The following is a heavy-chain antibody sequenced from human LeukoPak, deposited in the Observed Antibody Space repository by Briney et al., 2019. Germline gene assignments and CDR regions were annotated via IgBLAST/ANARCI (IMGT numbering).Heavy chain of an antibody. Sequence: PGGSLRLSCAASGFTFSSYSMNWVRQAPGKGLEWVSYISSSSSTIYYADSVKGRFTISRDNAKNSLYLQMNSLRAEDTAVYYCARGITYYYDNSGYYVFDYWGQGNLVTVSS. V-gene: IGHV3-48*01. CDR1: GFTFSSYS. D-gene: IGHD3-22*01. CDR2: ISSSSSTI. J-gene: IGHJ4*02. CDR3: ARGITYYYDNSGYYVFDY.